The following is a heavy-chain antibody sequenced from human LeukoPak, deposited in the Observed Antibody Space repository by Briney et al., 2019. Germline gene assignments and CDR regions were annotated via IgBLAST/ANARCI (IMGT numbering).Heavy chain of an antibody. CDR1: GYTLTRYA. D-gene: IGHD3-22*01. CDR3: ARDGGYYDSSGYYYGHYFDY. CDR2: INAGNDNT. J-gene: IGHJ4*02. Sequence: ASVKVSCKASGYTLTRYAMHWVRQAPGQRLEWMGWINAGNDNTKYSQKFQGRVTITRDTSASTAYMELSSLRSEDTAVYYCARDGGYYDSSGYYYGHYFDYRGQGTLVTVSS. V-gene: IGHV1-3*01.